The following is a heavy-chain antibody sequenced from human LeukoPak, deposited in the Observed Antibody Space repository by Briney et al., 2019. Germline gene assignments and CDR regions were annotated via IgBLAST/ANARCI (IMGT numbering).Heavy chain of an antibody. V-gene: IGHV3-15*01. CDR1: GLTFGNAW. D-gene: IGHD3-22*01. CDR3: TTYRYSYGSTGYSYFDY. CDR2: ITSKTSGEAT. J-gene: IGHJ4*02. Sequence: GGSRRLSCAASGLTFGNAWMSWVRQAPGKGLEWVARITSKTSGEATDYAAPVRGRFTISRDDSKVTLYLQMDSLETEDTAIYYCTTYRYSYGSTGYSYFDYWGQGILVTVSS.